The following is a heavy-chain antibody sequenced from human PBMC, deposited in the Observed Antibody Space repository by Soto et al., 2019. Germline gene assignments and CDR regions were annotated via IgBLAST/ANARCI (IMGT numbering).Heavy chain of an antibody. Sequence: QVQLQQWGAGLLKPSETLSLNCDVNGGSFSGYIWAWIRQTPGKGLQWIGQINNIGSALYNPSLRDRVTISPISNNLFSLVLSSVTPADTAVYSCTRRLLSGITYSGAWYYFDPWGQGTMVTVSS. CDR2: INNIGSA. J-gene: IGHJ5*02. CDR3: TRRLLSGITYSGAWYYFDP. D-gene: IGHD1-26*01. CDR1: GGSFSGYI. V-gene: IGHV4-34*01.